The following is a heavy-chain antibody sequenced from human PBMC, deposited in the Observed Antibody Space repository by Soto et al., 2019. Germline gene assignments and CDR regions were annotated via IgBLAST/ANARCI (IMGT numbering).Heavy chain of an antibody. Sequence: GSLRLSCAASGFTFSKAWMSWVRQAPGKGLEWVGHIKSKIDGGATDYAAPVKGRFSISRDDSKNTLYLQMNNLEIEDTALYYCTTERRYYYDSVGYWGQGTLVTVSS. V-gene: IGHV3-15*05. D-gene: IGHD3-22*01. J-gene: IGHJ4*02. CDR3: TTERRYYYDSVGY. CDR1: GFTFSKAW. CDR2: IKSKIDGGAT.